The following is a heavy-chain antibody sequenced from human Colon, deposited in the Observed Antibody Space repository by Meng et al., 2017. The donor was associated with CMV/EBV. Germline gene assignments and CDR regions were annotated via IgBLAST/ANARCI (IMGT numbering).Heavy chain of an antibody. D-gene: IGHD2-2*01. CDR3: AHKSLPAAFFDY. CDR1: GFSLNTYEVG. CDR2: IYWDDDK. Sequence: QITLKESGPTLVKPTQTLTLTCTCSGFSLNTYEVGVGWFRQPPGKAPEWLALIYWDDDKRYRSSLGNRLTLTHDASKNQVVLTMTDMDPVDTATYYCAHKSLPAAFFDYWSQGTLVTVSS. V-gene: IGHV2-5*02. J-gene: IGHJ4*02.